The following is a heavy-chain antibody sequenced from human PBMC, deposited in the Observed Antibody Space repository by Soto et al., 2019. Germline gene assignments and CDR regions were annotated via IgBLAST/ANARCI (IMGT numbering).Heavy chain of an antibody. CDR3: AHTADYYGSGSYYYFDY. CDR1: GFSLSTSGVG. D-gene: IGHD3-10*01. CDR2: IYWDDDK. Sequence: SGPTLVQPTQTLTLTCTFSGFSLSTSGVGVGWIRQPPGKALEWLALIYWDDDKRYSPSLKSRLTITKDTSKNQVVLTMTNMDPVDTATYYCAHTADYYGSGSYYYFDYWGQGTLVTVSS. J-gene: IGHJ4*02. V-gene: IGHV2-5*02.